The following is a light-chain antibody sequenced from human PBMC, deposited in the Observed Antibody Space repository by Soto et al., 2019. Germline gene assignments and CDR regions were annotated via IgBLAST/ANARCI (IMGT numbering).Light chain of an antibody. CDR2: SNH. J-gene: IGLJ2*01. V-gene: IGLV1-44*01. Sequence: QSVLTQPPSASGAPGQGISISCSGSSSNIGGNSGSWYRQVPGTAPKLLIFSNHQRPSGVPDRFSGSKSGTSATLAISGLQSEDEADYYCSTWDDSLRGLVFGGGTKLTVL. CDR3: STWDDSLRGLV. CDR1: SSNIGGNS.